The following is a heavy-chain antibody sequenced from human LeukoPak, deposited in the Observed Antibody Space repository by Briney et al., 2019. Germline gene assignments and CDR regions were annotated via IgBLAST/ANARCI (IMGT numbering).Heavy chain of an antibody. CDR1: GFTFSDYY. Sequence: GGSLRLSCAASGFTFSDYYMSCIRQAPGKGLEWVSYISSSGSTIYYADSVKGRFTISRDNAKNSLYLQMNSLRAEDTAVYYCARDELTYYYGMDVWGQGTTVTVSS. D-gene: IGHD1-26*01. J-gene: IGHJ6*02. V-gene: IGHV3-11*01. CDR3: ARDELTYYYGMDV. CDR2: ISSSGSTI.